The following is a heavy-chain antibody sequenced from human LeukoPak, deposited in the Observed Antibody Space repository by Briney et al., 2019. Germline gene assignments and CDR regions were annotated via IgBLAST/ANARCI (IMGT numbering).Heavy chain of an antibody. V-gene: IGHV4-34*01. CDR3: AREESSGYYF. J-gene: IGHJ4*02. CDR2: INHSGST. CDR1: GGSISSYY. Sequence: SETLSLTCTVSGGSISSYYWSWIRQPPGKGLEWIGEINHSGSTNYNPSLKSRVTISVDTSKNQFSLKLSSVTAADTAVYYCAREESSGYYFWGQGTLVTVSS. D-gene: IGHD3-22*01.